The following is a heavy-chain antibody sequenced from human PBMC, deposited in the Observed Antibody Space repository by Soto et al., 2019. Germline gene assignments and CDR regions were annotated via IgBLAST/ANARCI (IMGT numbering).Heavy chain of an antibody. CDR2: IKQDGSDK. CDR1: GIAFSRYW. Sequence: GGSLRLACAASGIAFSRYWMTWVRQAPGKGLEWVANIKQDGSDKYYVDSVKGRFTISRDNAKNSLYLQMNSLRAEDTAVYYCARDPPWDHDAFAIWGQGTMVTVSS. J-gene: IGHJ3*02. V-gene: IGHV3-7*01. D-gene: IGHD1-26*01. CDR3: ARDPPWDHDAFAI.